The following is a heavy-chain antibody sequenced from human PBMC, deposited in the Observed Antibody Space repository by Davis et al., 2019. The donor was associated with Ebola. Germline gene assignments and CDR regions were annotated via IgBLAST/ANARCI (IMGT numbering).Heavy chain of an antibody. J-gene: IGHJ4*02. CDR1: GFTVSSNH. CDR3: ATTQWLREFDN. Sequence: GESLKISCTASGFTVSSNHMSWVRQAPGKGLEWVSVIYDQSTAYADAVRGRFIISRDKSNNTLYLEMSSLRVDDTAVYYCATTQWLREFDNRGKGTLVTVSS. CDR2: IYDQST. D-gene: IGHD6-19*01. V-gene: IGHV3-53*05.